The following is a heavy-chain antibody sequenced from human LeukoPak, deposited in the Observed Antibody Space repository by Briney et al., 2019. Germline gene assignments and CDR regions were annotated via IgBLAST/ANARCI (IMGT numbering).Heavy chain of an antibody. CDR3: AGDGALYGMDV. J-gene: IGHJ6*02. CDR2: INPSGGST. Sequence: ASVKVSCKASGYTFTSYYMHWVRQATGQGLEWMGIINPSGGSTSYAQKFQGRVTMTRDTSTSTVYMELSSLRSEDTAVYYCAGDGALYGMDVWGQGTTVTVSS. V-gene: IGHV1-46*01. D-gene: IGHD3-16*01. CDR1: GYTFTSYY.